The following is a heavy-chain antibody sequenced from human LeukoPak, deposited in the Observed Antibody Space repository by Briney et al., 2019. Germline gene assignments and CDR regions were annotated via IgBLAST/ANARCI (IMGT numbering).Heavy chain of an antibody. D-gene: IGHD6-19*01. Sequence: GGSLRLSCAASGFTFSSYEMHWVRQAPGKGLEWVSYISSSDSTIYYADSVKGRFTISRDNAKNSLYLQMNSLRAEDTAVYYCIVLAVTATLGFDYWGQGTLVTVSS. V-gene: IGHV3-48*03. J-gene: IGHJ4*02. CDR1: GFTFSSYE. CDR2: ISSSDSTI. CDR3: IVLAVTATLGFDY.